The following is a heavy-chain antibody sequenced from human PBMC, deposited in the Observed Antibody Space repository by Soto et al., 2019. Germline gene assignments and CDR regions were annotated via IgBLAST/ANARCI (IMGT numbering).Heavy chain of an antibody. CDR2: IYYSGAS. Sequence: PSETLSLTCTVSGGPIITTNNYGVWVRQPPGKGLEWIGSIYYSGASYYNPSLKSRVTISLDTSKNQFSLKLSSVTAADTAVYYCVTVASSRYYYAMDVWGQGTTVTVSS. CDR3: VTVASSRYYYAMDV. CDR1: GGPIITTNNY. J-gene: IGHJ6*02. V-gene: IGHV4-39*01. D-gene: IGHD6-19*01.